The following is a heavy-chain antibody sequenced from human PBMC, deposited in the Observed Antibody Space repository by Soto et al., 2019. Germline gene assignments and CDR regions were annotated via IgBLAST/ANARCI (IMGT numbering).Heavy chain of an antibody. V-gene: IGHV3-23*01. J-gene: IGHJ3*02. CDR2: ISGSGGST. CDR1: GFTFSSYA. Sequence: GSLRLSCAASGFTFSSYAMSWVRQAPGKGLEWVSAISGSGGSTYYADSVKGRFTISRDNSKNTLYLQMNSLRAEDTAVYYCAKDSPEVVVAATHDAFDIWGQGTMVTVSS. CDR3: AKDSPEVVVAATHDAFDI. D-gene: IGHD2-15*01.